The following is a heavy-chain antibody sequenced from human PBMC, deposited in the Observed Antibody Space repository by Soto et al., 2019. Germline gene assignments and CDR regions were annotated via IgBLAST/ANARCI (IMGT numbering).Heavy chain of an antibody. Sequence: ASVKVSCKPSGYTFSGFYMHWVRHAPGQGLEWMGWINPNSGGTTSAEKFQGRVTMTRDTSISTAYMELSRLTSDDTAVYYCASAAVTGTAGLDFWGQGTRVTVSS. V-gene: IGHV1-2*02. J-gene: IGHJ4*02. CDR2: INPNSGGT. CDR3: ASAAVTGTAGLDF. CDR1: GYTFSGFY. D-gene: IGHD6-19*01.